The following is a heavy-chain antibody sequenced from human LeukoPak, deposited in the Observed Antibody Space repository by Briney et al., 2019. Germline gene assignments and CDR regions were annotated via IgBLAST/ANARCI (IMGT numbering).Heavy chain of an antibody. CDR2: IYYSGSS. V-gene: IGHV4-39*01. J-gene: IGHJ4*02. D-gene: IGHD6-13*01. Sequence: SETLSLTCGVSGGSISSSSYYWGWIRQPPGKGLEWIGTIYYSGSSYYNPSLKSRVTISEDTSKNQFSLKLSSVTAADTAVYYCARLLRQQAYYFDYWGQGTLVTVSS. CDR3: ARLLRQQAYYFDY. CDR1: GGSISSSSYY.